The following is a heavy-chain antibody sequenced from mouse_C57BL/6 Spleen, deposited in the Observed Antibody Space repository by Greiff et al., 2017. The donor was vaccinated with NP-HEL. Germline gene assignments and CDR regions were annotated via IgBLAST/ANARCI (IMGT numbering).Heavy chain of an antibody. CDR1: GYTFTGYW. V-gene: IGHV1-9*01. CDR2: ILPGSGST. J-gene: IGHJ1*03. Sequence: QVQLQQSGAELMKPGASVKLSCKATGYTFTGYWIEWVKQRPGHGLEWIGEILPGSGSTNYNEKFKGKATFTADTSSNTAYMQLSSLTTEDSAIYYCARSTDYYGSSYWYFDVWGTGTTVTVSS. D-gene: IGHD1-1*01. CDR3: ARSTDYYGSSYWYFDV.